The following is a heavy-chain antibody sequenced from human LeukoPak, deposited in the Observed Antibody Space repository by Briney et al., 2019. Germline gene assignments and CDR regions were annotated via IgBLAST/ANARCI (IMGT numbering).Heavy chain of an antibody. CDR2: ISPYNGNA. CDR3: ARIYEQWLIIDY. Sequence: ASVKVSCKASGYTFTNYGISLVRQAPGQGLEWMGWISPYNGNANYAQNLLGRVTMTTDTSTNTAYMELRSLTSDDTAVYYCARIYEQWLIIDYWGQGTLVTVSS. D-gene: IGHD6-19*01. V-gene: IGHV1-18*01. J-gene: IGHJ4*02. CDR1: GYTFTNYG.